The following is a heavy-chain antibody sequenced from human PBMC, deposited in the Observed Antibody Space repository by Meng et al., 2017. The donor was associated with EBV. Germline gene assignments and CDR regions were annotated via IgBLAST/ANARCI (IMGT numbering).Heavy chain of an antibody. CDR3: ARVGIAVAGTGDY. Sequence: QVPLVQSGAEAKQPGASVKVSCKASGYTFTGYYMHWVRQAPGQGLEWMGRINPNSGGTNYAQKFQGRVTMTRDTSISTAYMELSRLRSDDTAVYYCARVGIAVAGTGDYWGQGTLVTVSS. D-gene: IGHD6-19*01. J-gene: IGHJ4*02. V-gene: IGHV1-2*06. CDR1: GYTFTGYY. CDR2: INPNSGGT.